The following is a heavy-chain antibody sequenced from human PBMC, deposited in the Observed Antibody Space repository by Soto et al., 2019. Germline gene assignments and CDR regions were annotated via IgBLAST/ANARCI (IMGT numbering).Heavy chain of an antibody. CDR1: GGSISSYY. CDR2: IYYTGTT. J-gene: IGHJ4*02. Sequence: SETLSLTCTVSGGSISSYYWSWIRQPPGKGLEWIGYIYYTGTTNYNPSLKSRVTISVDTSKNQFSLKLSSVTAADSAVYYCAALDLWTPDYWGQGTLVTVSS. D-gene: IGHD3-3*01. V-gene: IGHV4-59*08. CDR3: AALDLWTPDY.